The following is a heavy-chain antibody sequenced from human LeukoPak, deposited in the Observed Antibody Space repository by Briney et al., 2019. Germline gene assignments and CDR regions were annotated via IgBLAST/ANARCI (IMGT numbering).Heavy chain of an antibody. CDR1: GFTFSSYA. D-gene: IGHD2-21*02. CDR2: IGGSGGST. V-gene: IGHV3-23*01. CDR3: AKPKPVIVVVTAIDY. J-gene: IGHJ4*02. Sequence: GGSLRLSCAASGFTFSSYAMSWVRQAPGKGLEWVSAIGGSGGSTYYADSVKGRFTISRDNSKNTLYLQMNSLRAEDTAVCYCAKPKPVIVVVTAIDYWGQGTLVTVSS.